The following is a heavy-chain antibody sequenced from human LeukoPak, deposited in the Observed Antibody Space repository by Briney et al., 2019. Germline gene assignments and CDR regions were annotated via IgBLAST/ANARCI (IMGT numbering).Heavy chain of an antibody. CDR3: ARATRGGVGASSY. CDR2: INSSGSIT. D-gene: IGHD1-26*01. Sequence: PGASLRLSCAASGFTFSSYAMSWVRQAPGKGLEWLSYINSSGSITDYADSVKGRFTISRDNAKNSVYLQMTSLRTEDTAVYYCARATRGGVGASSYWGQGTLVTVST. J-gene: IGHJ4*02. CDR1: GFTFSSYA. V-gene: IGHV3-48*04.